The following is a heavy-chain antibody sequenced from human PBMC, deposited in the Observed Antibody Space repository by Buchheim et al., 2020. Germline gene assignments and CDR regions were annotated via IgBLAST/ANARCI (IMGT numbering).Heavy chain of an antibody. D-gene: IGHD5-18*01. CDR2: INYSGTT. CDR1: GGSITSSSYY. J-gene: IGHJ4*02. V-gene: IGHV4-39*01. Sequence: QLQLQESGPGLVKPSETLSLTCTVSGGSITSSSYYWGWIRQPQGKGLEWIGSINYSGTTYYNPSRKSRVTITVDTSKNQFSLKVSSVTAADTAVYYCARRRTAMVDFWGQGTL. CDR3: ARRRTAMVDF.